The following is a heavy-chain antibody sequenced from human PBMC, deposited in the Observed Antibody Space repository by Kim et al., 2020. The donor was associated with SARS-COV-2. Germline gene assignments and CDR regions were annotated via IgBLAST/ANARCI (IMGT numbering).Heavy chain of an antibody. D-gene: IGHD3-3*01. CDR3: ARLRWGGYYLRTFDY. CDR2: IYYSGST. V-gene: IGHV4-39*01. CDR1: GGSISSSSYY. Sequence: SETLSLTCTVSGGSISSSSYYWGWIRQPPGKGLEWIGSIYYSGSTYYNPSLKSRVTISVDTSKNQFSLKLSSVTAADTAVYYCARLRWGGYYLRTFDYWGQGTLVTVSS. J-gene: IGHJ4*02.